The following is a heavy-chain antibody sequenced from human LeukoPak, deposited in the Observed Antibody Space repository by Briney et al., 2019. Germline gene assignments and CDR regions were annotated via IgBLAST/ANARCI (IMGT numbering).Heavy chain of an antibody. CDR2: ISAYNGNT. CDR1: GYTFTSYG. V-gene: IGHV1-18*01. Sequence: ASVKVSCKASGYTFTSYGISWVRQAPGQGLEWMGWISAYNGNTNYAQKLQGRVTMTTDTSTSTAYMELRSLRAEDTAVYYCARALLGYCSGGSCSAPWYYGMDVWGQGTTVTVSS. J-gene: IGHJ6*02. CDR3: ARALLGYCSGGSCSAPWYYGMDV. D-gene: IGHD2-15*01.